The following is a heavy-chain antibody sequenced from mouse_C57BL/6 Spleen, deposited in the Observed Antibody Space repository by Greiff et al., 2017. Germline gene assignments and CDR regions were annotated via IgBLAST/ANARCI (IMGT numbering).Heavy chain of an antibody. CDR2: IRYDGSN. CDR3: ASPYYYGSSYWDFDV. V-gene: IGHV3-6*01. D-gene: IGHD1-1*01. CDR1: GYSITSGYY. Sequence: EVQLVESGPGLVKPSPSLSLTCSVTGYSITSGYYWNWIRQFPGNKLEWMGYIRYDGSNNYNPSLKNRISITRDTSKNQFFLKLNSVTTEDTATYYCASPYYYGSSYWDFDVWGTGTTVTVSS. J-gene: IGHJ1*03.